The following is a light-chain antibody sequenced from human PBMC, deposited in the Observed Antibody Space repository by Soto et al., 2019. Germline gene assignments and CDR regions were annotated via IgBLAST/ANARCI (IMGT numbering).Light chain of an antibody. Sequence: EFGWTQSPGSLSFSPGERATLSCRASQTVRNNYLAWYQQKPGQAPRLLIYDASYRATGVPGRFSGSGSGTDFTLTIRSLEPEDFAVYYCQQRSRWPATFGPGTKVDI. CDR3: QQRSRWPAT. CDR1: QTVRNNY. CDR2: DAS. V-gene: IGKV3D-20*02. J-gene: IGKJ3*01.